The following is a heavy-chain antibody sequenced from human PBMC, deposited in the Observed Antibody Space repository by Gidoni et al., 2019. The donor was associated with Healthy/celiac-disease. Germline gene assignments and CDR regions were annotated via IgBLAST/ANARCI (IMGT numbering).Heavy chain of an antibody. V-gene: IGHV3-30*18. CDR3: AKDHCPSYCSSTSCLCYYYYYGMDV. CDR1: GFTFSSYG. Sequence: QVQLVESGGGVVQPGRSLRLSCAASGFTFSSYGMHWVRQAPGKGLEWVAVISYDVSNKYYADSVKGRFTISRDNSKNTLYLQMNSLRAEDTAVYYCAKDHCPSYCSSTSCLCYYYYYGMDVWGQGTTVTVSS. J-gene: IGHJ6*02. CDR2: ISYDVSNK. D-gene: IGHD2-2*01.